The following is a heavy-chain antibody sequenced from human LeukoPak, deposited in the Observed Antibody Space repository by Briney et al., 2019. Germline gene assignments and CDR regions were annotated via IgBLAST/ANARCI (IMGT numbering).Heavy chain of an antibody. V-gene: IGHV1-2*02. CDR1: GYTFTGYY. Sequence: PSVKVSCKASGYTFTGYYMHWVRQAPGQGLEWMGWINPNSGGTNYAQKFQGRVTMTRDTSISTAYMELSRLRSDDTAVYYCASASWDYVWGSYRSKDDYWGQGTLVTVSS. CDR3: ASASWDYVWGSYRSKDDY. J-gene: IGHJ4*02. CDR2: INPNSGGT. D-gene: IGHD3-16*02.